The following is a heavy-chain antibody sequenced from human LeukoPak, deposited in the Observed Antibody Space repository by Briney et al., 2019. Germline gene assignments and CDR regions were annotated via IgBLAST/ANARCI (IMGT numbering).Heavy chain of an antibody. Sequence: SETLSLTCTVSGGSISSSYWSWIRQPPGKGLEWIGYIYHSGDTNSNPSLKSRVTISMDTSKNQFSLKLSPVAAADTAVYYCARHNFARPFDYWGQGTLVTVSS. D-gene: IGHD6-6*01. CDR2: IYHSGDT. CDR3: ARHNFARPFDY. J-gene: IGHJ4*02. CDR1: GGSISSSY. V-gene: IGHV4-59*08.